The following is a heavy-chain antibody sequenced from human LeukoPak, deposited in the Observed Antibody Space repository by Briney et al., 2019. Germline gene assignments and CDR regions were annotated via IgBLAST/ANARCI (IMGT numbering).Heavy chain of an antibody. D-gene: IGHD1-26*01. CDR1: GFTFDDYT. CDR3: GCSGSYNYYFDY. Sequence: GSLRLSCAASGFTFDDYTMHWVRQAPGKGLEWVSLISWDGGSTYYADSVKGRFTISRDNIKNSLYLQMNSLRTEDTALYYCGCSGSYNYYFDYWGRGTLVTVSS. V-gene: IGHV3-43*01. CDR2: ISWDGGST. J-gene: IGHJ4*02.